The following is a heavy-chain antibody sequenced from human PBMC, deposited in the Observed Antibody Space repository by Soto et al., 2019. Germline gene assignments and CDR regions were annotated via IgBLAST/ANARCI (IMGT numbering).Heavy chain of an antibody. Sequence: QVQLVQSGDEVKKPGSSVNVSCKASGGTFSSYAISWVRQAPGQGLEWMGGIIPIFGTANYAQKFQGRVTITADESTSTAYMELSSLRSEDTAVYYCARVRVRFLEWLGSEGWGQGTLVTVSS. CDR3: ARVRVRFLEWLGSEG. CDR2: IIPIFGTA. J-gene: IGHJ4*02. V-gene: IGHV1-69*12. CDR1: GGTFSSYA. D-gene: IGHD3-3*01.